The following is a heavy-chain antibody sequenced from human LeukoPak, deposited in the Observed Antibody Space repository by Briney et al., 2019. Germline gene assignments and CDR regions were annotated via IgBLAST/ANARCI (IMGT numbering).Heavy chain of an antibody. Sequence: SETLSLTCAVSGGSISSSNWWSWVRQPPGKGLEWIGEIYHSGSTNYNPSLKSRVTISVDKSKNQFSLKLSSVTAADTAVYYCARDLDSGSYQYYFDYWGQGTLVTVSS. D-gene: IGHD1-26*01. CDR3: ARDLDSGSYQYYFDY. CDR1: GGSISSSNW. V-gene: IGHV4-4*02. CDR2: IYHSGST. J-gene: IGHJ4*02.